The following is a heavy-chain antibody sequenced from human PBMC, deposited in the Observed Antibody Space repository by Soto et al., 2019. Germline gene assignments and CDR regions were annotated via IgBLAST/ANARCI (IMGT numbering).Heavy chain of an antibody. J-gene: IGHJ4*02. CDR3: ARASSYDYIWGSYRPFDY. D-gene: IGHD3-16*02. CDR2: INHSGST. CDR1: GGSFSGYY. V-gene: IGHV4-34*01. Sequence: SETLSLTCAVYGGSFSGYYWSWIRQPPGKGLEWIGEINHSGSTNYNPSLKSRVTISVDTSKNQFSLKLSSVTAADTAVYYCARASSYDYIWGSYRPFDYWGQGTLVTVSS.